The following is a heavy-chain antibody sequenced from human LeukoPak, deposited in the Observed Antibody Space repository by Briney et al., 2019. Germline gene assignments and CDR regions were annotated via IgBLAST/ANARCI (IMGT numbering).Heavy chain of an antibody. D-gene: IGHD3-9*01. CDR2: MNPNSGNT. Sequence: ASVKVSCKASGYTFTSYDINWVRQATGQGLEWMGWMNPNSGNTGYAQKFQGRVTMTRNTSISTAYMELSSLRSEDTAVYYCARTYYDILTGYLGFGPWGQGTLVTVSS. CDR1: GYTFTSYD. V-gene: IGHV1-8*01. J-gene: IGHJ5*02. CDR3: ARTYYDILTGYLGFGP.